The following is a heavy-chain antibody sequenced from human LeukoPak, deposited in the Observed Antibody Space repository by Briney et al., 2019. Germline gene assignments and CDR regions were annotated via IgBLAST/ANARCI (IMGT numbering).Heavy chain of an antibody. CDR2: ISAYNGNT. V-gene: IGHV1-18*01. CDR3: ARDEVYCSSTSCYDSGQNWFDP. D-gene: IGHD2-2*01. Sequence: ASVKVSCKASGYTFTSYGISWVRQAPGQGLEWMGWISAYNGNTNYAQKLQGRVTMTTDTSTSTAYMELSSLRSEDTAVYYCARDEVYCSSTSCYDSGQNWFDPWGQGTLVTVSS. CDR1: GYTFTSYG. J-gene: IGHJ5*02.